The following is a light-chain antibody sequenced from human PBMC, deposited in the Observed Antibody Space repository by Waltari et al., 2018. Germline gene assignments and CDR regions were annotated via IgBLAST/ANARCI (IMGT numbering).Light chain of an antibody. J-gene: IGLJ2*01. V-gene: IGLV2-23*01. CDR3: CSYASGSTII. CDR2: EGS. Sequence: QSALTQPPSVSGSPGQSITISCTGTSNDVGSYNLVSWYQRHPGKAPELLIYEGSKRPSGVSNRFSGSKSGNTASLTISGLQAEDEADYFCCSYASGSTIIFGGGTKLTVL. CDR1: SNDVGSYNL.